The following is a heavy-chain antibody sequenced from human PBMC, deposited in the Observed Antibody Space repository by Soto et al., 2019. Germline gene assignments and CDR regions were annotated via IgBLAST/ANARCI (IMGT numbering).Heavy chain of an antibody. V-gene: IGHV4-34*01. J-gene: IGHJ4*02. D-gene: IGHD2-2*01. Sequence: SETLSLTCAVYGGSFSGYYWSWIRQPPGKGLEWIGEINHSGSTNYNPSLKSRVTISVDTSKNQFSLKLSSVTAADTAVYYCARGGIVVVPATQKFDYWGQGTLVT. CDR3: ARGGIVVVPATQKFDY. CDR1: GGSFSGYY. CDR2: INHSGST.